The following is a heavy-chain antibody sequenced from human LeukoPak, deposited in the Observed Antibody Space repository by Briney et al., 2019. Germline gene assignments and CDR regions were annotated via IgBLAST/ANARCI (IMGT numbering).Heavy chain of an antibody. CDR1: GYTFTSYD. Sequence: ASVKVSCKASGYTFTSYDINWVRQATGQGLEWMGWMNPNSGNTGYAQKFQGRVTMIRNTSISTAYMELSSLRSEDTAVYYCARVDRDTVTVDYWGQGTLVTVSS. J-gene: IGHJ4*02. V-gene: IGHV1-8*01. CDR3: ARVDRDTVTVDY. D-gene: IGHD4-17*01. CDR2: MNPNSGNT.